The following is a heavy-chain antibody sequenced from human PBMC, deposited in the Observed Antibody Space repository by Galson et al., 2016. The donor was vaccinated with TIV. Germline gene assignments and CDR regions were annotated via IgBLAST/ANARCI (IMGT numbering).Heavy chain of an antibody. D-gene: IGHD3-16*02. Sequence: SLRLSCAASGFTFSAYWMSWARQAPGKGLEWVANIKQDGSEKYYVDSVKGRFTISRDNAKNSLYLQINSLRAEDTAVYYCARGVIAFDYWGQGTLVTVSS. CDR1: GFTFSAYW. CDR2: IKQDGSEK. V-gene: IGHV3-7*01. J-gene: IGHJ4*02. CDR3: ARGVIAFDY.